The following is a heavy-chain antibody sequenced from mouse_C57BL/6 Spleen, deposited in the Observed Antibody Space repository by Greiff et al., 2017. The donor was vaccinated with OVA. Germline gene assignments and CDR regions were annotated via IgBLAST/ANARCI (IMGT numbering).Heavy chain of an antibody. V-gene: IGHV3-6*01. CDR3: ARRTYYGNYYAMDY. Sequence: VQLQESGPGLVKPSQSLSLTCSVTGYSITSGYYWNWIRQFPGNKLEWMGYISYDGSNNYNPSLKNRISITRDTSKNQFFLKLNSVTTEDTATYYCARRTYYGNYYAMDYWGQGTSVTVSS. CDR1: GYSITSGYY. D-gene: IGHD2-10*01. CDR2: ISYDGSN. J-gene: IGHJ4*01.